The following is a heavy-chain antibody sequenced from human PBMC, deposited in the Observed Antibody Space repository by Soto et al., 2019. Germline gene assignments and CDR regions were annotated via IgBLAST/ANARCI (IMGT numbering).Heavy chain of an antibody. CDR3: ARDGLRGYSYGIYYFDY. CDR2: IKQDGSEK. CDR1: GFTFSSYW. V-gene: IGHV3-7*01. Sequence: VGSLRLSCAASGFTFSSYWMSWVRQAPGKGLEWVANIKQDGSEKYYVDSVEGRFTISRDNAKNSLYLQMNSLRAEDTAVYYCARDGLRGYSYGIYYFDYWGQGTLVTVSS. D-gene: IGHD5-18*01. J-gene: IGHJ4*02.